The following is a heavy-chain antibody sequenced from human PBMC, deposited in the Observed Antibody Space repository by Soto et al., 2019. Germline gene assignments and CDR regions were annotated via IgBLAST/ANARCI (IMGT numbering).Heavy chain of an antibody. V-gene: IGHV1-8*01. CDR1: GYSFSSYD. CDR2: VNPNSGNT. J-gene: IGHJ3*02. D-gene: IGHD3-10*01. Sequence: ASVKVSCKASGYSFSSYDIHWVRQAPGQGLEWMGWVNPNSGNTGYAQKFQGRVTLTRNTSITTDYMELSRLRSEDTAIYYCARADGSSHDAFDIWGQGTMVTVSS. CDR3: ARADGSSHDAFDI.